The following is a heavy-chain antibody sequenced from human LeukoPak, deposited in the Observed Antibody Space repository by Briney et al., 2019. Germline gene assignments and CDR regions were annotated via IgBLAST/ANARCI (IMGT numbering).Heavy chain of an antibody. Sequence: SETLSLTCTVSGGSISSYYWSWIRQPPGKGLEWIGYIYYSGSTNYNPSLKSRVTISVDTSKNQFSLKLSSVTAADTAVYYCARDRITMVRGLTFDPWGQGTLVTVSS. J-gene: IGHJ5*02. CDR3: ARDRITMVRGLTFDP. D-gene: IGHD3-10*01. CDR1: GGSISSYY. V-gene: IGHV4-59*01. CDR2: IYYSGST.